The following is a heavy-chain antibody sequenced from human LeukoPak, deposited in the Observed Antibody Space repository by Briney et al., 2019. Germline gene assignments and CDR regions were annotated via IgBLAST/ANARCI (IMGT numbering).Heavy chain of an antibody. J-gene: IGHJ4*02. V-gene: IGHV3-23*01. Sequence: GGSLRLSCAASGFTFSSYAMSWVRQAPGKGPEWVSAISGSGGTTYYAGSVKGRFTISRDNSKNTLYLQMNSLRAEDTALYYCAKEEGSYYYVDYWGQGTLVTVSS. CDR2: ISGSGGTT. CDR1: GFTFSSYA. CDR3: AKEEGSYYYVDY. D-gene: IGHD3-10*01.